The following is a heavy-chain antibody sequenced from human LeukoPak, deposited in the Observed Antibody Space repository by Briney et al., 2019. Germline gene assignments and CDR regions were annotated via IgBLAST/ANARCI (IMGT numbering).Heavy chain of an antibody. D-gene: IGHD3-16*01. CDR3: ARDYVWGSHEPDY. CDR2: IKEDGSEK. V-gene: IGHV3-7*01. Sequence: AGGSLRLSCAASGFTFSTHWMSWFRQAPGKGLEWLGNIKEDGSEKYYLDSVRGRFTISRDNAKNSLYLQMNSLRAEDSALYYCARDYVWGSHEPDYWGQGTLVTVSS. J-gene: IGHJ4*02. CDR1: GFTFSTHW.